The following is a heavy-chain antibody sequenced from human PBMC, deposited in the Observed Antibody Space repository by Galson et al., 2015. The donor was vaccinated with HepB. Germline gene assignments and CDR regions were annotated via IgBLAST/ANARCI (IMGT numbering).Heavy chain of an antibody. Sequence: SLRLSCAASGFTFSSYGMHWVRQAPGKGLEWVAVIWYDGSNKYYADSVKGRFTISRDNSKNTLYLQMNSLRAEDTAVYCCAGGRGSGFNYWGQGTLVTVSS. V-gene: IGHV3-33*08. CDR3: AGGRGSGFNY. J-gene: IGHJ4*02. CDR2: IWYDGSNK. D-gene: IGHD3-10*01. CDR1: GFTFSSYG.